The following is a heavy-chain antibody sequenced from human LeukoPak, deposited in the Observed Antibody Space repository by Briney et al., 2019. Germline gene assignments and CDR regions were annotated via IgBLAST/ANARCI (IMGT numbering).Heavy chain of an antibody. CDR2: IYHSGST. Sequence: SETLSLTCTVSGYSISSGYYWGWIRQPPGKGLEWIGSIYHSGSTYYNPSLKSRVTISVDTSKNQFSLKLSSVTAADTAVYYCATGSTTYYYDSSGYYDGYWGQGTLVTVSS. J-gene: IGHJ4*02. CDR1: GYSISSGYY. V-gene: IGHV4-38-2*02. D-gene: IGHD3-22*01. CDR3: ATGSTTYYYDSSGYYDGY.